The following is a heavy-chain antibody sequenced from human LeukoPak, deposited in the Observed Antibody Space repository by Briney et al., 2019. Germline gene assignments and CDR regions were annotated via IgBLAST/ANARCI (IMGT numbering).Heavy chain of an antibody. CDR1: GYSCSCYW. CDR3: ARLFMATETVAAGAFDS. J-gene: IGHJ5*01. D-gene: IGHD6-13*01. CDR2: IDPTDSQS. Sequence: GASLRISSQGSGYSCSCYWITFLRQLPGKGLEWLGRIDPTDSQSHYGPYFQGHVTISVDRSTTTAYLQWRSVDSSDTAMYHWARLFMATETVAAGAFDSWGEGTLVTVSS. V-gene: IGHV5-10-1*01.